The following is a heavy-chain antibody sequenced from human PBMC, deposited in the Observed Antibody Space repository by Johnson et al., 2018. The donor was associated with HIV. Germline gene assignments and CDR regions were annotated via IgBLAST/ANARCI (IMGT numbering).Heavy chain of an antibody. CDR2: IYSGGST. D-gene: IGHD2-2*01. CDR3: ARGLGSRSAFDI. Sequence: VQLVESGGGVVRPGGSLRISCAASGFTVSSNYMSWVRQAPGKGLEWVSVIYSGGSTYYADSVKGRFTISRDNSKNTLYLQMNSVRAEDTAVYYCARGLGSRSAFDIWGQGTMVTVSS. CDR1: GFTVSSNY. J-gene: IGHJ3*02. V-gene: IGHV3-66*01.